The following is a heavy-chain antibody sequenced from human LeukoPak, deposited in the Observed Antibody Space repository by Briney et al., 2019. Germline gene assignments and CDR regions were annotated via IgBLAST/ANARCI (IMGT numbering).Heavy chain of an antibody. CDR1: GGSVSSSSYY. Sequence: SETLSLTCTVSGGSVSSSSYYWGWIRQPPGKGLEWIGTIYYTGSTYYSASLRSRVTISVDTSKNQFSLKMTSVTAADTAVYYCARESERDVPGVYWGQGTLVTVSS. CDR2: IYYTGST. CDR3: ARESERDVPGVY. V-gene: IGHV4-39*07. D-gene: IGHD3-10*01. J-gene: IGHJ4*02.